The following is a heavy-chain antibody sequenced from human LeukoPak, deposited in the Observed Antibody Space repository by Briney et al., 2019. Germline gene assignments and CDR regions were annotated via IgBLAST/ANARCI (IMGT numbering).Heavy chain of an antibody. V-gene: IGHV4-4*07. CDR2: IYTSGST. D-gene: IGHD3-3*01. CDR3: ARSPHYDFWSGYFP. Sequence: SETLSLTCTVSGGSISSYYWSWIRQPAGKGLEWIGRIYTSGSTNYNPSLKSRVTMSVDTSKNQFSPKLSSVTAADMAVYYCARSPHYDFWSGYFPWGQGTLVTVSS. CDR1: GGSISSYY. J-gene: IGHJ5*02.